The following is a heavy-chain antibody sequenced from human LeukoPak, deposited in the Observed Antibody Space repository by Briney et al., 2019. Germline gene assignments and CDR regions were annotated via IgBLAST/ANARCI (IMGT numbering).Heavy chain of an antibody. J-gene: IGHJ4*02. V-gene: IGHV4-39*01. CDR2: IYYSGST. CDR1: GGSISSTSYY. CDR3: ARQEGSGSYGGIGDY. D-gene: IGHD3-10*01. Sequence: PSETLSLTCTVSGGSISSTSYYWGWIRQPPGKGLEWVGNIYYSGSTYYNPSLNSRVTISVDTSKNQFSLKLSSVTAADTAVYYCARQEGSGSYGGIGDYWGQGTLVTVSS.